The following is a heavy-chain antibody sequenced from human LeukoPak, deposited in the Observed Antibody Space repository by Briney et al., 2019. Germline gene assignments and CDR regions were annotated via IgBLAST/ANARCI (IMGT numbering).Heavy chain of an antibody. D-gene: IGHD2-15*01. CDR1: GFTFSSYA. J-gene: IGHJ4*02. V-gene: IGHV3-23*01. CDR3: AKEGRSGGWPLHY. CDR2: IGGSGDIT. Sequence: GGSLGLSCTASGFTFSSYAMSWVRQAPGKGLEWVSGIGGSGDITYYADSVKGRFTISRDNSKNTLYLQMNSLGAEDTAVYYCAKEGRSGGWPLHYWGQGTLVTVSS.